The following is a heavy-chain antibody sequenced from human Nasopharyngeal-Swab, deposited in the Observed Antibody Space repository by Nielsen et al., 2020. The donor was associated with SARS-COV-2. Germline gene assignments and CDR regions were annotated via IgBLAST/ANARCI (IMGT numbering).Heavy chain of an antibody. J-gene: IGHJ6*02. CDR3: ARALGYCSGGSCPLWYYGMDV. V-gene: IGHV4-30-4*05. Sequence: PGKGLEWIGYISYRGSTYYNPSLKSRVTISVDKSKNQFSLKLSSVTAADTAVYYCARALGYCSGGSCPLWYYGMDVWGQGTTVTVSS. D-gene: IGHD2-15*01. CDR2: ISYRGST.